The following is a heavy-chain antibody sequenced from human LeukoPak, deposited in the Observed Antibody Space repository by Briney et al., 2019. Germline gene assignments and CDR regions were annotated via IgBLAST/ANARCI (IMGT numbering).Heavy chain of an antibody. D-gene: IGHD3-22*01. CDR2: ISSSSSYI. Sequence: GGSLRLSCAASGFTFSSYSMNWLRQAPGKGLEWVSSISSSSSYIYYADSVKGRFTISRDNAKNSLYLQMNSLRAEDTAVYYCARQLHYYYDSSGYGFDYWGQGTLVTVSS. V-gene: IGHV3-21*01. CDR1: GFTFSSYS. J-gene: IGHJ4*02. CDR3: ARQLHYYYDSSGYGFDY.